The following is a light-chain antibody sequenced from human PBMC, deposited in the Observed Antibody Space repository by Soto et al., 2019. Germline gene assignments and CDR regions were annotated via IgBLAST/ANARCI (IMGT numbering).Light chain of an antibody. V-gene: IGKV1-5*03. CDR2: KAS. J-gene: IGKJ4*01. CDR1: QSISSW. CDR3: QHYNSYPLT. Sequence: DIQMTQSPSTLSASVGDRVTITCRASQSISSWLAWYQQKPGKAPKLLIYKASSLESGVPSRFSGSGSGTEFTLNISSLRPDDFATYYCQHYNSYPLTFGGGTKVEIK.